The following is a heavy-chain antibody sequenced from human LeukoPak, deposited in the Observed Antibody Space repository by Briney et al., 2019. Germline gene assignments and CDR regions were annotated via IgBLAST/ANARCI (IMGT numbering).Heavy chain of an antibody. CDR3: ARLSGSGYTSGSFEY. CDR1: GYSFTSYW. Sequence: GESLKISCKGSGYSFTSYWIGWVRQMPGKGLEWMGIIYPGDSDTRYSPSFQGQVTISADKSISTAYLQWSSLKASDTAMYYCARLSGSGYTSGSFEYWGQGTLVTVSS. J-gene: IGHJ4*02. CDR2: IYPGDSDT. D-gene: IGHD6-19*01. V-gene: IGHV5-51*01.